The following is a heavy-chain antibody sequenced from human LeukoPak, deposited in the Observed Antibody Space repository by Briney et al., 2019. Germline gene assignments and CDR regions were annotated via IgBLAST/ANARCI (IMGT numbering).Heavy chain of an antibody. J-gene: IGHJ4*02. CDR2: ISGSGGST. Sequence: GGTLRLSCAASGFTFSSYGMSWVRQAPGKGLEWVSAISGSGGSTYYADSVKGRFTISRDNSKNTLYLQMNSLRAEDTAVYYCAKPWREDGDYWSFNYWGQGTLVTVSS. V-gene: IGHV3-23*01. CDR1: GFTFSSYG. CDR3: AKPWREDGDYWSFNY. D-gene: IGHD4-17*01.